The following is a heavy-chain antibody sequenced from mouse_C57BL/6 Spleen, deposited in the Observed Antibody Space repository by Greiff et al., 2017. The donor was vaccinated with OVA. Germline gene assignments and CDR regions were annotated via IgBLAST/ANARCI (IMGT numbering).Heavy chain of an antibody. CDR3: ARRGTTAYYAMDY. CDR2: IDPSDSYT. J-gene: IGHJ4*01. V-gene: IGHV1-50*01. Sequence: VQLQQPGAELVKPGASVKLSCKASGYTFTSYWMQWVKQRPRQGLEWIGEIDPSDSYTNYHQKFKGKATLTVDTSSSTAYMQLSSLTSEDSAVYYCARRGTTAYYAMDYWGQGTSVTVSS. D-gene: IGHD1-2*01. CDR1: GYTFTSYW.